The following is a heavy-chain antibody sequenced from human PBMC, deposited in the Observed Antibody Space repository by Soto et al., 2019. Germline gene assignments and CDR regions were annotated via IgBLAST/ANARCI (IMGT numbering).Heavy chain of an antibody. V-gene: IGHV4-61*01. D-gene: IGHD1-26*01. Sequence: PSETLSLTCTVSGGSVSSGSYYWSWIRQPPGKGLEWIGYIYYSGSTNYNPSLKSRVTISVDTSKNQSSLKLSSVTAADTAVYYCARVVGATTTGVKPELRVKYYFDYWGQGTLVTVSS. CDR3: ARVVGATTTGVKPELRVKYYFDY. CDR1: GGSVSSGSYY. CDR2: IYYSGST. J-gene: IGHJ4*02.